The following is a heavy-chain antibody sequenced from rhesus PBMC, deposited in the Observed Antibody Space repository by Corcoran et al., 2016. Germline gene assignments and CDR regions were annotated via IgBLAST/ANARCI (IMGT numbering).Heavy chain of an antibody. Sequence: QVQLQESGPGLVKPSETLSLTCAVSGGSISDVYYWSCLRTPPGKGLEWIGYIYGSGGGTNYNPSLKNRVTISIDTSKNQFSLKLSSVTAADTAVYYCARDKGLYVGYYFDYWGQGVLVTVSS. CDR3: ARDKGLYVGYYFDY. V-gene: IGHV4-106*01. CDR1: GGSISDVYY. D-gene: IGHD2-27*01. J-gene: IGHJ4*01. CDR2: IYGSGGGT.